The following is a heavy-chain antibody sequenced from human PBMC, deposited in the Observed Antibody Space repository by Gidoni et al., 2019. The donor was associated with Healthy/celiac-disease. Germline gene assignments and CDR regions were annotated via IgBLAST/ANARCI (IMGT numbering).Heavy chain of an antibody. J-gene: IGHJ3*02. Sequence: EVQLVESGGGLVQPGGSLRLSCAASGFTFSSYSMTWVRQAPGKGLEWVSYISSSSSTIYYADSVKGRFTISRDNAKNSLYLQMNSLRAEDTAVYYCARDFDYYYDSSGLTHYAFDIWGQGTMVTVSS. CDR2: ISSSSSTI. CDR3: ARDFDYYYDSSGLTHYAFDI. CDR1: GFTFSSYS. V-gene: IGHV3-48*01. D-gene: IGHD3-22*01.